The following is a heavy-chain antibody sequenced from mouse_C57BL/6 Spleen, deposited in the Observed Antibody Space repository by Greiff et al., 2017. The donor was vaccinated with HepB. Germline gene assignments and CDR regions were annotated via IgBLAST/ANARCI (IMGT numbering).Heavy chain of an antibody. D-gene: IGHD1-1*01. CDR2: ISSGSSTI. Sequence: EVQVVESGGGLVKPGGSLKLSCAASGFTFSDYGMHWVRQAPEKGLEWVAYISSGSSTIYYADTVKGRFTIARDNAKNTLFLQMTSLRSEDTAMYYCATSYCSSYVYYFDYWGQGTTLTVSS. CDR1: GFTFSDYG. V-gene: IGHV5-17*01. J-gene: IGHJ2*01. CDR3: ATSYCSSYVYYFDY.